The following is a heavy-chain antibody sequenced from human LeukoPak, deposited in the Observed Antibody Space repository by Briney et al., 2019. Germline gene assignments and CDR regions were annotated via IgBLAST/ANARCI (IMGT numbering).Heavy chain of an antibody. J-gene: IGHJ3*02. Sequence: GGSLRLSCAASGFTLSSYAMHWVRQAPGKGLEWVAVISYDGSNKYYADSVKGRFTISRDNSKNTLYLQMNSLRAEDTAVYYCARVGKVTRDAFDIWGQGTMVTVSS. D-gene: IGHD2-21*02. CDR1: GFTLSSYA. CDR3: ARVGKVTRDAFDI. CDR2: ISYDGSNK. V-gene: IGHV3-30*14.